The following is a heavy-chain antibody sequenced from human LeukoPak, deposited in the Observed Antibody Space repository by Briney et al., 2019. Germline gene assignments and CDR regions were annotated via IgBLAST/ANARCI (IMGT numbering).Heavy chain of an antibody. D-gene: IGHD1-26*01. CDR1: GFTFSIAW. V-gene: IGHV3-15*01. CDR2: IRSKTDGGTT. J-gene: IGHJ4*02. CDR3: TTEYFGSLNY. Sequence: PGGSLRLSCAASGFTFSIAWMTWVRQAPGKGLEWVGRIRSKTDGGTTEYAAPVKGRFTISRDDSKNTLYLQMNSLITEDTAVYFCTTEYFGSLNYWGQGTLVTVSS.